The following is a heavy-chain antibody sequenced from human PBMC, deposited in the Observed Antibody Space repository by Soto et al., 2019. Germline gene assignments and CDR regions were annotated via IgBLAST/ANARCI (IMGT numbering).Heavy chain of an antibody. CDR3: ASGYYARTGFYFAS. D-gene: IGHD3-10*02. CDR1: ELTFSSYG. Sequence: GGSLRLSCAASELTFSSYGMNWVRQAPGKGLEWVSAISSSTSFIHYADSVKGRFTISRDNAKNSLYLQMNSLRAEDTAMYCCASGYYARTGFYFASWGQGALVTASS. J-gene: IGHJ4*02. CDR2: ISSSTSFI. V-gene: IGHV3-21*01.